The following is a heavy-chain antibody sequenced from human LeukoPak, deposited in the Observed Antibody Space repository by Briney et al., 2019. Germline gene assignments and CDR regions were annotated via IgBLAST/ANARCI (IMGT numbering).Heavy chain of an antibody. D-gene: IGHD1-26*01. Sequence: GGSLRLSCAASGFTFRTYWMSWVRQAPGKGLEWVANIKQDGSENYYVDSVKGRFTISRDNAKNSLFLQMNSLRAEDTAVYYCARDKLQGATLFDYWGQGTLATVSS. CDR3: ARDKLQGATLFDY. V-gene: IGHV3-7*01. CDR1: GFTFRTYW. J-gene: IGHJ4*02. CDR2: IKQDGSEN.